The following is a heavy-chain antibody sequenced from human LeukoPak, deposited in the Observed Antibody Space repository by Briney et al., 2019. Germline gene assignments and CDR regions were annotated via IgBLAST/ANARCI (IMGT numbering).Heavy chain of an antibody. J-gene: IGHJ2*01. Sequence: KPSETLFLTCTVSGGSISSYYWSWIRQPPGKGLEWIGYIYYSGSTNYNPSLKSRVTISVDTSKNQFSLKLSSVTAADTAVYYCASGVQTAWYFDLWGRGTLVTVSS. D-gene: IGHD2-8*01. CDR3: ASGVQTAWYFDL. CDR1: GGSISSYY. CDR2: IYYSGST. V-gene: IGHV4-59*01.